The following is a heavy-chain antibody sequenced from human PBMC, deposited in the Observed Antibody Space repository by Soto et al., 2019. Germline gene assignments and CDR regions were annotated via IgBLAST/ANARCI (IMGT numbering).Heavy chain of an antibody. D-gene: IGHD6-19*01. J-gene: IGHJ4*02. Sequence: EVQLLESGGGLVQPGGSQRLSCAASGFTFSSYAMSWVRQAPGKGLEWVSAISGSGGSTYYADSVKGRFTISRDNSKNTLYLQMNSLRAEDTAVYYCAKDRRGIAVAGSSSDYWGQGTLVTVSS. V-gene: IGHV3-23*01. CDR1: GFTFSSYA. CDR3: AKDRRGIAVAGSSSDY. CDR2: ISGSGGST.